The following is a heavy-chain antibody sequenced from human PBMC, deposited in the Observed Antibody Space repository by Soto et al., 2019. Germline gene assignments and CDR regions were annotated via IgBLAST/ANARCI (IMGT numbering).Heavy chain of an antibody. CDR2: ISYDGSNK. CDR1: GFTFSSYG. V-gene: IGHV3-30*03. J-gene: IGHJ6*02. Sequence: GGSLRLSCAASGFTFSSYGMHWVRQAPGKGLEWVAVISYDGSNKYYADPVKGRFTISRDNSKNTLYLQMNSLRAEDTAVYYCATWEPGDYYGMDVWGQGTTVTVSS. D-gene: IGHD1-26*01. CDR3: ATWEPGDYYGMDV.